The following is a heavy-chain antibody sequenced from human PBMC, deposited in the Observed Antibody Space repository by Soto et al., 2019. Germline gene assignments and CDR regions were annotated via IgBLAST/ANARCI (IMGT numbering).Heavy chain of an antibody. D-gene: IGHD6-19*01. J-gene: IGHJ4*02. Sequence: GGSLRLSCAASGFTFSSYGMHWVRQAPGKGLEWVAVISYDGSNKYYADSVKGRFTISRDNSKNTLYLQMNSLRAEDTAVYYCAKDIAVAGLDYWGQGTLVTVSS. CDR2: ISYDGSNK. V-gene: IGHV3-30*18. CDR3: AKDIAVAGLDY. CDR1: GFTFSSYG.